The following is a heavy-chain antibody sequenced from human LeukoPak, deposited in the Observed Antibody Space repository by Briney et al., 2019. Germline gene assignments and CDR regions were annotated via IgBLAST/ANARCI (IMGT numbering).Heavy chain of an antibody. D-gene: IGHD6-13*01. CDR1: GYSFSSGYY. V-gene: IGHV4-38-2*02. CDR2: IHHSGST. Sequence: SETLSLTCTVSGYSFSSGYYWGWIRQPPGKGLEWIGSIHHSGSTYYNPSLKSRVTISVDTSKNLFSLNMSSVTAADTAVYYCARGARSSSSWRLGNWFDPWGQGTLVTVSS. J-gene: IGHJ5*02. CDR3: ARGARSSSSWRLGNWFDP.